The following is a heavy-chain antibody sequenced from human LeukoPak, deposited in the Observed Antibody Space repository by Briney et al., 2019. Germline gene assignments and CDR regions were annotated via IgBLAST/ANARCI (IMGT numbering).Heavy chain of an antibody. CDR1: GDSISSSSSY. D-gene: IGHD1-1*01. J-gene: IGHJ4*02. V-gene: IGHV4-39*07. CDR3: ARDRGTWNDDGFDY. Sequence: SETLSLTCTVSGDSISSSSSYWGWIRQPPGEGLEWIGSIYYSGSTYYNPSLKSRVTMSVDTSKNQFSLKLSSVTAADTAVYYCARDRGTWNDDGFDYWGQGTLVTVSS. CDR2: IYYSGST.